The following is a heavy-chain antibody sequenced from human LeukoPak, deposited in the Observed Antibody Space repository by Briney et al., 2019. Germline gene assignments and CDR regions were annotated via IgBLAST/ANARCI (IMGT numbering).Heavy chain of an antibody. CDR2: ISSSSSYI. CDR3: ARGNRQWLVRSAFDV. D-gene: IGHD6-19*01. CDR1: GFTFSNYG. Sequence: GGSLRLSCAASGFTFSNYGMHWVRQAPGKGLEWVASISSSSSYIYYGNSVRGRFTISRDNANNTPYLQMNSLRAEDTAVYYCARGNRQWLVRSAFDVWGQGTMVTVSS. J-gene: IGHJ3*01. V-gene: IGHV3-21*06.